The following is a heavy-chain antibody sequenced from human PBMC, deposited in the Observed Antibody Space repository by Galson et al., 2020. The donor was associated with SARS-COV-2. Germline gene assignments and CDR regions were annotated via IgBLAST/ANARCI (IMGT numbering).Heavy chain of an antibody. CDR1: GYTFTSYA. V-gene: IGHV1-3*01. D-gene: IGHD3-3*01. CDR2: INAGNGNT. CDR3: ARGFDTSITIFGVVIISNNWFDP. J-gene: IGHJ5*02. Sequence: ASVKVSCKASGYTFTSYAMHWVRQAPGQRLEWMGWINAGNGNTKYSQKFQGRVTITRDTSASTAYMELSSLRSEDTAVYYCARGFDTSITIFGVVIISNNWFDPWGQGTLVTVSS.